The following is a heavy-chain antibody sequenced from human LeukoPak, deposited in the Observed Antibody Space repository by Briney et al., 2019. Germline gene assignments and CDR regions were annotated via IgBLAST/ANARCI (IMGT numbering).Heavy chain of an antibody. CDR2: ISSSGSTI. D-gene: IGHD7-27*01. J-gene: IGHJ3*02. CDR3: ARDRANWGPHAFDI. V-gene: IGHV3-11*01. CDR1: GFPFSDYY. Sequence: KPGGSLRLSCAASGFPFSDYYMSWIRQAPGKGLEWVSYISSSGSTIYYADSVKGRFTISRDNAKNSLYLQMNSLRAEDTAVYYCARDRANWGPHAFDIWGQGTMVTVSS.